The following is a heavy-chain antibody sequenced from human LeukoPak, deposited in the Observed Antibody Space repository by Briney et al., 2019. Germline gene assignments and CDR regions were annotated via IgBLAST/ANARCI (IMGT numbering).Heavy chain of an antibody. CDR2: ISSSGSTI. D-gene: IGHD3-16*02. CDR3: ARHYVWGSYRPYYFDY. Sequence: PGGSLSLPCAASGPTFRYYYMSWIRQAPGKGLEGVSYISSSGSTIYYADSVKGRFTISRDNAKNSLYLQMNSLRAEDTAVYYCARHYVWGSYRPYYFDYWGQGTLVTVSS. CDR1: GPTFRYYY. V-gene: IGHV3-11*01. J-gene: IGHJ4*02.